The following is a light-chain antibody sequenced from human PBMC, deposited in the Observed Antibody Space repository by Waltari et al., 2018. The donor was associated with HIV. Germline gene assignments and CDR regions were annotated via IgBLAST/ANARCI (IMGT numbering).Light chain of an antibody. CDR2: HNH. J-gene: IGLJ3*02. CDR3: AAWDVSLSGRWV. V-gene: IGLV1-44*01. CDR1: SSNIGTNT. Sequence: QSVMTQPPSASATPGQTVTISCSGSSSNIGTNTVNWYQQLPGTAPKLLIYHNHQRPSAVPDRFSGSKSGTSASLAISGLQSEDEAAYYCAAWDVSLSGRWVFGGGTKLTVL.